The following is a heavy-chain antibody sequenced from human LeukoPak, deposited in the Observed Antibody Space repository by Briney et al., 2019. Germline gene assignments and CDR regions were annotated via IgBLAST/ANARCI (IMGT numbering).Heavy chain of an antibody. CDR3: ARQNRRYSYGDY. CDR2: IYYSGST. Sequence: PSETLSLTCTVSGGSISSYYWSWIRQPPGKGLEWIGYIYYSGSTNYNPSLKSRVTISVDTSKNQFSLKLSSVTAADTAVYYCARQNRRYSYGDYWGQGTLVTVSS. V-gene: IGHV4-59*08. J-gene: IGHJ4*02. CDR1: GGSISSYY. D-gene: IGHD5-18*01.